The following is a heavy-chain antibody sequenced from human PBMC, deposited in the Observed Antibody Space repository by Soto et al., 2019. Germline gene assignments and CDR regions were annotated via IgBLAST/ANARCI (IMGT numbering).Heavy chain of an antibody. CDR2: LSDSGDSI. CDR1: GFTFSSHA. V-gene: IGHV3-23*01. D-gene: IGHD6-13*01. J-gene: IGHJ4*02. CDR3: AKVSSSWYAGIFDL. Sequence: EVQLLESGGGLVQPGRSLRLSFTASGFTFSSHAMTWVRQAPGKGLEWVSGLSDSGDSIYYADSVKGRFTIYRDNSMNTLYLQMNTLRVEDTAVYYCAKVSSSWYAGIFDLWGQGTLVTVAS.